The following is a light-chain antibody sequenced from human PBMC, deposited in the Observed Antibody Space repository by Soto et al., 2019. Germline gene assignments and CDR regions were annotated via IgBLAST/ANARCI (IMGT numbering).Light chain of an antibody. CDR2: EVF. CDR3: KSYAGSNTYV. J-gene: IGLJ1*01. CDR1: KSDIGVYDF. Sequence: QSALTQPPSASGSPGQSVTISCTGTKSDIGVYDFVSWYQHLPGKAPRLIIHEVFQRPSGVPDRFSGSKSGNTASLTVSGLQAADEADYFCKSYAGSNTYVFGSGTKVTVL. V-gene: IGLV2-8*01.